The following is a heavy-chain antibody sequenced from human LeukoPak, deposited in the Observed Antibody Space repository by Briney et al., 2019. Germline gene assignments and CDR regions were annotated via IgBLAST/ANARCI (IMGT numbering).Heavy chain of an antibody. Sequence: PSETLSLTCSVSGGSISSYYWSWIRQPPGKGLEWIGYIYYSGSTNYNPSLESRVTISVDTSKDQFSLKLGSVTAADTAVYYCARIPDTWYYFDYWGQGTLVTVSS. D-gene: IGHD5-18*01. J-gene: IGHJ4*02. CDR1: GGSISSYY. CDR3: ARIPDTWYYFDY. CDR2: IYYSGST. V-gene: IGHV4-59*01.